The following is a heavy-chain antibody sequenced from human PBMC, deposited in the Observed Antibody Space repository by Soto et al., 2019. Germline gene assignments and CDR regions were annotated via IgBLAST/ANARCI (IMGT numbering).Heavy chain of an antibody. Sequence: QVKLVQSGAEVKKPGSSVKVSCKASGGTFGTYTISWVRQAPGQGLEWMGRIIPYLDITDYAQKFQGRFTIAADKSTTTAYTELNSLRSEDTAVYFCARDTTYWGQGTLVTVSS. D-gene: IGHD5-18*01. J-gene: IGHJ4*02. CDR2: IIPYLDIT. CDR1: GGTFGTYT. CDR3: ARDTTY. V-gene: IGHV1-69*02.